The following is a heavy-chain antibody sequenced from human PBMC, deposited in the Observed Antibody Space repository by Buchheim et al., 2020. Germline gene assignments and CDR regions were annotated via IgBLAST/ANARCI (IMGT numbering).Heavy chain of an antibody. V-gene: IGHV3-74*01. D-gene: IGHD2-2*01. CDR2: INSDGSST. Sequence: EVQLVESGGGLVQPGGSLRLSCAASGFTFSSYWMHWVRQAPGKGLVWVSRINSDGSSTSYADSVKGRFPLSRDNAKNTLYLQINSLRDEDTAVYYCARDAVYDCSSNSCYAYCDSYYGMDVWGQGT. J-gene: IGHJ6*02. CDR3: ARDAVYDCSSNSCYAYCDSYYGMDV. CDR1: GFTFSSYW.